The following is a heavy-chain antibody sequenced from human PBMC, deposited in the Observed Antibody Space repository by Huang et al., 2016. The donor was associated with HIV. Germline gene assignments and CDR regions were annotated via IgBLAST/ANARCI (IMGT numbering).Heavy chain of an antibody. Sequence: QVQLVESGGGVVQPGGSLRLSCATSGFPFSDYGLHWVRQTPGKGLEWVAFMAYDGTTKVYADSVEGRFTVSRDNSKSTLYLQMNSLRLEDTSIYYCLKDQVGPWGRGTLVTVSS. CDR2: MAYDGTTK. D-gene: IGHD3-10*01. V-gene: IGHV3-30*02. J-gene: IGHJ5*02. CDR1: GFPFSDYG. CDR3: LKDQVGP.